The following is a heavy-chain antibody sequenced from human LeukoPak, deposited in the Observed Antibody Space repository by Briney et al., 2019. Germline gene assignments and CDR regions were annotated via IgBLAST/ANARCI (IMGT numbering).Heavy chain of an antibody. CDR3: ARGGCSSTSCFIDY. D-gene: IGHD2-2*01. CDR1: GFTFSSYA. CDR2: ISYDGSNK. V-gene: IGHV3-30-3*01. Sequence: GGSLRLSCAASGFTFSSYAMHWVRQAPGKGLEWVAVISYDGSNKSYAASVKGRFTIFRDNSKNTLYLQMNSLRAEDTAVYYCARGGCSSTSCFIDYWGQGTLVTVSS. J-gene: IGHJ4*02.